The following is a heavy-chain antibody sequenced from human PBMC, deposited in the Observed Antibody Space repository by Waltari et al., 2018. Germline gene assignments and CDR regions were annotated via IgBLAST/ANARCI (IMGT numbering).Heavy chain of an antibody. CDR3: ARGRRSIAVAGHYFDY. D-gene: IGHD6-19*01. V-gene: IGHV4-39*07. CDR1: GGSISSSSYY. CDR2: IYYSGST. J-gene: IGHJ4*02. Sequence: QLQLQESGPGLVKPSETLSLTCTVSGGSISSSSYYWGWIRQPPGKGLEWIGSIYYSGSTYYNPALKSRVTRSVDTSKNQFSLKLSSVTAADTAVYYCARGRRSIAVAGHYFDYWGQGTLVTVSS.